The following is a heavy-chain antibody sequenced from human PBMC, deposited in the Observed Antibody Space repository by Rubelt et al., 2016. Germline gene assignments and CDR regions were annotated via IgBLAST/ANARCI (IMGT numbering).Heavy chain of an antibody. D-gene: IGHD6-13*01. V-gene: IGHV3-33*01. CDR2: IWYDGSNK. CDR1: GFTFSSYG. CDR3: ARGGIAAAGTIHY. J-gene: IGHJ4*02. Sequence: QPGRSLRLSCAASGFTFSSYGMHWVRQAPGKGLEWVAVIWYDGSNKYYADSVKGRFTISRDNSKNTLYLQMNSLRAEDTAVYYCARGGIAAAGTIHYWGQGTLVTVSS.